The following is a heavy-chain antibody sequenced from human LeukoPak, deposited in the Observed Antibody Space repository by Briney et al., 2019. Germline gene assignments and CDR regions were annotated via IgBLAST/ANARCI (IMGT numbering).Heavy chain of an antibody. V-gene: IGHV4-39*07. CDR2: IYYSGST. CDR1: GGSISSSSYY. Sequence: NPSETLSLTCTVSGGSISSSSYYWGWIRQPPGKGLEWIGSIYYSGSTYYNPSLKSRVTISVDTSKNQFSLKLSSVTAADTAVYYCARVDGKRFLGAFDIWGQGTMVTVSS. CDR3: ARVDGKRFLGAFDI. J-gene: IGHJ3*02. D-gene: IGHD3-3*01.